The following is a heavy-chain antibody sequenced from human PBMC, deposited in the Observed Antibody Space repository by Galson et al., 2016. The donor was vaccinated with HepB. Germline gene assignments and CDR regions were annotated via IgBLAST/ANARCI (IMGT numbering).Heavy chain of an antibody. CDR3: ARYGSWTGFDK. D-gene: IGHD6-19*01. CDR2: IPASGST. Sequence: TLSLTCTFSAGTVNIGGYFWSWIRQHPERGLEWIGYIPASGSTYFNPSLKIRIAISVDKSKNRFSLDLRSVTAADTAVYYCARYGSWTGFDKWGQGTLVTVSS. CDR1: AGTVNIGGYF. V-gene: IGHV4-31*03. J-gene: IGHJ4*02.